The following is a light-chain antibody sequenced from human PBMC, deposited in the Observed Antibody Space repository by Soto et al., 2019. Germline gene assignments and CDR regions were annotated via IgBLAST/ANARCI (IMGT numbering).Light chain of an antibody. CDR2: NVY. CDR3: SSFAGSPVV. Sequence: QSALTQPASVSGSPGQSITISCTGTSSDVGAYNFVSWHQQHPGKAPKLMIYNVYDRPSGISYRFSGSKSGNTASLTISGLQGEDEADYYCSSFAGSPVVFGGGTKLTVL. CDR1: SSDVGAYNF. J-gene: IGLJ2*01. V-gene: IGLV2-14*03.